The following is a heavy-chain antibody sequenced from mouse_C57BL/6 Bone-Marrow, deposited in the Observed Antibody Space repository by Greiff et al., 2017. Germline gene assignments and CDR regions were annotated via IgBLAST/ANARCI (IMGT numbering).Heavy chain of an antibody. CDR1: GFNIKDDY. CDR3: TTNGGY. V-gene: IGHV14-4*01. CDR2: IDPENGDT. Sequence: VNVKQSGAELVRPGASVKLSCTASGFNIKDDYMHWVKQRPEQGLEWIGWIDPENGDTEYASKFQGKATITADTSSNTAYLQLSSLTSEDTAVYYCTTNGGYWGQGTTLTVSS. J-gene: IGHJ2*01.